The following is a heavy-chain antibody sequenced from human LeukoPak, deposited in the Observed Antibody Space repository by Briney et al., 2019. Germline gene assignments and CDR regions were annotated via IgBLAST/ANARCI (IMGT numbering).Heavy chain of an antibody. J-gene: IGHJ6*02. D-gene: IGHD2-2*02. V-gene: IGHV4-4*07. CDR3: ARDRVVVVPAAIPYYYYGMDV. CDR2: IYTRGST. Sequence: SSETLSLTCTVSGGSISSYHWSWIRQPAGKGLEWIGRIYTRGSTNYNPSLKSRVTMSVDTSKNQFSLKLSSVTAADTAVYYCARDRVVVVPAAIPYYYYGMDVWGQGTTVTVSS. CDR1: GGSISSYH.